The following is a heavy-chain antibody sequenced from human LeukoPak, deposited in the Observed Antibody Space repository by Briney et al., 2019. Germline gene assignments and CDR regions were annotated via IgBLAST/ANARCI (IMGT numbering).Heavy chain of an antibody. J-gene: IGHJ5*02. CDR1: GGTFSSYA. CDR3: ARPLWEPDYGDYHGLDP. CDR2: IIPIFGTA. Sequence: TVTVSCTASGGTFSSYAISWVRQAPGQGLEWMGGIIPIFGTANYAQKFQGRVTITADESTSTAYMELSSLRSEDTAAYYCARPLWEPDYGDYHGLDPWGQGTLVTVSS. D-gene: IGHD4-17*01. V-gene: IGHV1-69*13.